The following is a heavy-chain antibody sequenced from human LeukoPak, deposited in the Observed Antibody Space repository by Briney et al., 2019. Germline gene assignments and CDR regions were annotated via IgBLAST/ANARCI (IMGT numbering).Heavy chain of an antibody. Sequence: SETLSLTCTVSGGSFSSGSYYWSWIRQPPGKGLEWIGYIFYSGSTNYNPSLKSRLTISVDTSKNQFSLKLSSVTAADTAVYYCARDSTVTSAFDIWGQGTMVTVSS. CDR2: IFYSGST. CDR1: GGSFSSGSYY. CDR3: ARDSTVTSAFDI. J-gene: IGHJ3*02. D-gene: IGHD4-17*01. V-gene: IGHV4-61*01.